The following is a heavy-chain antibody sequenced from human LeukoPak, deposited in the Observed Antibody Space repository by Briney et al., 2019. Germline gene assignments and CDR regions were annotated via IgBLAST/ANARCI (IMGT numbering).Heavy chain of an antibody. CDR1: GFRFSGYS. CDR2: ISYDGSHT. Sequence: GGSLTLSCAASGFRFSGYSMNWVRQAPGKGLEWVSAISYDGSHTYYADSVKGRFTISRDNSKNTLYLQMNSLRAEDTAVYYCAKRTDAFDIWGQGTMVTVSS. V-gene: IGHV3-23*01. J-gene: IGHJ3*02. CDR3: AKRTDAFDI.